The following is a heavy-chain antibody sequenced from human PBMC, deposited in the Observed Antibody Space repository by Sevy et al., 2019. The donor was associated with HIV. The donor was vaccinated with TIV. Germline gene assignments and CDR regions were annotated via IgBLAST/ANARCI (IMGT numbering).Heavy chain of an antibody. CDR3: AGENYYDSTAYRFDY. V-gene: IGHV3-21*01. J-gene: IGHJ4*02. D-gene: IGHD3-22*01. Sequence: GGSLRLSCAASGFIFSNYNMIWVRQAPGKGLEWVSSISSSSSYIYYADSVKGRFTISRDNAKNSLYLQMNSLRAEDTAVYYCAGENYYDSTAYRFDYWGQGTLVTVSS. CDR2: ISSSSSYI. CDR1: GFIFSNYN.